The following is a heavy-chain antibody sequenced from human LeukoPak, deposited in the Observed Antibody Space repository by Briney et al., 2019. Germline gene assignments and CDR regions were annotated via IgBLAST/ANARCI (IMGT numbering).Heavy chain of an antibody. Sequence: PSETLSLTCTVSDGSISSYYWSWIRQPPGKGLEWIGEINHSGSTNYNPSLKSRVTISVDTSKNQFSLKLSSVTAADTAVYYCARLYSSSSPYYYYGMDVWGQGTTVTVSS. CDR1: DGSISSYY. V-gene: IGHV4-34*01. CDR3: ARLYSSSSPYYYYGMDV. J-gene: IGHJ6*02. D-gene: IGHD6-6*01. CDR2: INHSGST.